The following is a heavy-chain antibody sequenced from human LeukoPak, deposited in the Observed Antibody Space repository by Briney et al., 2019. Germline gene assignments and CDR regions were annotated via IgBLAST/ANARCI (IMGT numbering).Heavy chain of an antibody. CDR1: GFTFSSYA. J-gene: IGHJ4*02. V-gene: IGHV3-23*01. CDR3: ARGPSGSTNSFDY. CDR2: ISGSGGST. Sequence: GGSLRLSCAASGFTFSSYAMSWVRQAPGKGLEWVSAISGSGGSTYYADSVKGRFTISRDNSKNTLYLQMNSLRAEDTAVYYCARGPSGSTNSFDYWGQGTLVTVSS. D-gene: IGHD5-12*01.